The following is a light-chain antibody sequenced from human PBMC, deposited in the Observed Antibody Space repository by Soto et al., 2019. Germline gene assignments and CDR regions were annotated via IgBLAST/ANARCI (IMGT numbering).Light chain of an antibody. CDR3: QQYDSSPRT. CDR2: DAS. V-gene: IGKV3-11*01. Sequence: VLTQSPATLSLSPWERATLSWKASQSIGRYLAWYQQKPGQAPRLLIYDASNRATGIPARFSGSGSGTDFTLTINRLEHEDFAVYYCQQYDSSPRTFGQGTKVDIK. J-gene: IGKJ1*01. CDR1: QSIGRY.